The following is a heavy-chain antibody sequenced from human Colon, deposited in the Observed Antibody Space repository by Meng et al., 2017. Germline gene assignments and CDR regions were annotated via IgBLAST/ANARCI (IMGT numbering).Heavy chain of an antibody. V-gene: IGHV3-30*01. CDR1: GLNLDIYT. CDR2: ICYNGGHI. Sequence: GGRIVFEVCLRICCGVCGLNLDIYTIAWVRQDIGNGLEWVSVICYNGGHIYYADSVKGRFTISRDNSRSSVYIQMNSLRDEETAVYYCASHGGGAWGLGTLVTVSS. CDR3: ASHGGGA. D-gene: IGHD3-10*01. J-gene: IGHJ5*02.